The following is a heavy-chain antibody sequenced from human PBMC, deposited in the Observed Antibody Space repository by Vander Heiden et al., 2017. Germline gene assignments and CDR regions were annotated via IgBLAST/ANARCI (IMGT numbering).Heavy chain of an antibody. V-gene: IGHV3-23*01. D-gene: IGHD3-10*01. J-gene: IGHJ4*02. CDR2: ISGSGVGT. CDR3: ARGGLGLSGTYRDLGY. CDR1: GLPFSAYA. Sequence: EVQVLESGGGLVQPGGSLSHSGSASGLPFSAYAVSWVRQEPGKGLEWVSAISGSGVGTCYADSVKGRFTISRDNSKNMLYLQMNSLRAEDSAVYYCARGGLGLSGTYRDLGYWGQGTLVTVSS.